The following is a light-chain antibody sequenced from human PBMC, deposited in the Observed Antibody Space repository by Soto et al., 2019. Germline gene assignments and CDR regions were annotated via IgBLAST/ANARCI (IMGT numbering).Light chain of an antibody. CDR3: QQYNNWPLT. CDR1: QSVSSSY. V-gene: IGKV3-20*01. Sequence: EIELTQSPGTLSLSPGERATLSCRASQSVSSSYSAWYQQKPGQAPRILIYGASSRATGIPDRFSGSGSGTDFTLTISRLEPEDVSVYSCQQYNNWPLTFGGGTKVDIK. CDR2: GAS. J-gene: IGKJ4*01.